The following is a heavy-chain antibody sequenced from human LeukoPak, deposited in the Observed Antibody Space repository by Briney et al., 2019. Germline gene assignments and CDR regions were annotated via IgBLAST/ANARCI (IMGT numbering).Heavy chain of an antibody. D-gene: IGHD2-2*02. V-gene: IGHV3-21*01. Sequence: PGGSLRLSCAASGFTFSSYSMNWVRQAPGKGLEWVSSISSSSSYIYYADSVKGRFTISRDNAKNSLYLQMNSLRAEDTAVYYCARFHQPLLYGDDYWGQGTLVTVSS. CDR1: GFTFSSYS. CDR3: ARFHQPLLYGDDY. CDR2: ISSSSSYI. J-gene: IGHJ4*02.